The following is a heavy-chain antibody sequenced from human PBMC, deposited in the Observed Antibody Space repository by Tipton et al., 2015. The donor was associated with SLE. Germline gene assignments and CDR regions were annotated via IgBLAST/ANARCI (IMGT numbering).Heavy chain of an antibody. CDR1: GGSISSSSYY. J-gene: IGHJ4*02. CDR3: ASRPGTRGEFDY. CDR2: IYYSGST. Sequence: TLSLTCTVSGGSISSSSYYWGWIRQPPGKGLEWIGSIYYSGSTYYNPSLKSRVTISVDTSKNQFSLKLSSVTAADTAVYYCASRPGTRGEFDYWGPGTLVTVSS. V-gene: IGHV4-39*01. D-gene: IGHD1-14*01.